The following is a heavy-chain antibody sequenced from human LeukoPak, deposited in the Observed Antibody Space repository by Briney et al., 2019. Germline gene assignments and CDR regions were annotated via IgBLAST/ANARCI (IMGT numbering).Heavy chain of an antibody. CDR1: GGSINSYY. CDR3: ARLQFGSGNYHEVDH. J-gene: IGHJ4*02. V-gene: IGHV4-59*08. Sequence: PSETLSLTCSVSGGSINSYYWSWIRQPPGKGLEWIGYIFYSGSTNYNPSLKSRVTISVDTSKNQFSLKLSSVTAADTAVYYCARLQFGSGNYHEVDHCGQGTLVTVSS. D-gene: IGHD3-22*01. CDR2: IFYSGST.